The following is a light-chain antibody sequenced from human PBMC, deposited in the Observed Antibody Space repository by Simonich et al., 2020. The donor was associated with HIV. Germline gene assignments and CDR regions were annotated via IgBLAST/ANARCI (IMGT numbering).Light chain of an antibody. Sequence: DIQMTQSPSSLSASVGDRVTITCQASQAIRNYLNWYQQKPGKAPKLLIYDASNLETGVPSRFSGNGSGTHFTFTINSLQPEDVATYYCQQYDNLPWTFGQGTKVEIK. CDR3: QQYDNLPWT. CDR1: QAIRNY. J-gene: IGKJ1*01. V-gene: IGKV1-33*01. CDR2: DAS.